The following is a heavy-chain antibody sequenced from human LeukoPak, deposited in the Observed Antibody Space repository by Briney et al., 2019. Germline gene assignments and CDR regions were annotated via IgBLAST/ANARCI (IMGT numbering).Heavy chain of an antibody. V-gene: IGHV4-34*01. Sequence: KPSETLSPTCAVYGGSFSGYHWTWIRRSPGKGLECIADINPSGSTYYNPSLKSRLTISVDTSKNQFSLKLRSVTAADTAVYYCARGRHDITMIVVVMTSVSYYLDVWGKGTTVTVS. D-gene: IGHD3-22*01. CDR3: ARGRHDITMIVVVMTSVSYYLDV. J-gene: IGHJ6*03. CDR1: GGSFSGYH. CDR2: INPSGST.